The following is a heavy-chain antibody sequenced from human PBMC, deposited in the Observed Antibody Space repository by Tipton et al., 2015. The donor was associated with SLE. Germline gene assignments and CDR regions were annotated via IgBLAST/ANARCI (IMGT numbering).Heavy chain of an antibody. CDR2: IWSDGSYT. CDR1: GFSFSSYG. J-gene: IGHJ4*02. Sequence: RSLRLSCAASGFSFSSYGMDWVRLAPGKGLEWVANIWSDGSYTEYADSVKGRFIISRDNSKNTLYPQMDRLRVEDTAVYFCAIGEIGTMSKWGQGTLVTVSS. V-gene: IGHV3-33*01. D-gene: IGHD5-24*01. CDR3: AIGEIGTMSK.